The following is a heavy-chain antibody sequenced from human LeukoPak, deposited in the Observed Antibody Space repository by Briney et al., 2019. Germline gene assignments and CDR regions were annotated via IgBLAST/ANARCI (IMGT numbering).Heavy chain of an antibody. J-gene: IGHJ4*02. Sequence: NPSQTLSLTCTVSGGSISSGGYYWSWIRQHPGKGLEWIGYIYYSGGTYYNPSLKSRVTISVDTSKNQFSLKLSSATAADTAVYYCAREKLQYYFDYWGQGTLVTVSS. CDR3: AREKLQYYFDY. CDR2: IYYSGGT. CDR1: GGSISSGGYY. D-gene: IGHD2-15*01. V-gene: IGHV4-31*03.